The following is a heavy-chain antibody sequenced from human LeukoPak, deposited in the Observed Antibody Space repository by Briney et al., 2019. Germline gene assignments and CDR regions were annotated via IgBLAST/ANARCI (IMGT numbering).Heavy chain of an antibody. V-gene: IGHV3-53*01. Sequence: GGSLRLSCAASGFTVSRNYMSWVRQAPGKGLEWVSVIYSGGSTYYADSVKGRFTISRDNSKNTLYLQMNSLRAEDTAVYYCAREGVRDSSIYYYGMDVWGQGTTVTVSS. CDR2: IYSGGST. D-gene: IGHD3-22*01. J-gene: IGHJ6*02. CDR3: AREGVRDSSIYYYGMDV. CDR1: GFTVSRNY.